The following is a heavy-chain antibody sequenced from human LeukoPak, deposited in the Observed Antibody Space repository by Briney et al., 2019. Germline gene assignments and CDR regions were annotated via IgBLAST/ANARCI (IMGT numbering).Heavy chain of an antibody. CDR2: INPDSGGT. J-gene: IGHJ4*02. CDR3: ARPFIETPSLGALDY. CDR1: GYTFTDYY. D-gene: IGHD4-23*01. Sequence: ASVKVSCKASGYTFTDYYMHWVRQAPGQGLEWMGWINPDSGGTNYAQNFQGRVTMTRDTSISTAYMELSRLRSDDTAVYYCARPFIETPSLGALDYWGQGTLVSVSS. V-gene: IGHV1-2*02.